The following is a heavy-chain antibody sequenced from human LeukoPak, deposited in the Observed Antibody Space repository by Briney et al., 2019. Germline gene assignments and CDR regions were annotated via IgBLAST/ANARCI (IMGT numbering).Heavy chain of an antibody. D-gene: IGHD5-18*01. J-gene: IGHJ4*02. Sequence: GGSLRLSCAASGFTFSSYSMNWDRQAPGKGLEWVSSISSSSSYIYYADSVKGRFTISRDNAKNSLYLQMNSLRAEDTAVYYCARDSGYSYGYAFDYWGQGTLVTVSS. V-gene: IGHV3-21*01. CDR1: GFTFSSYS. CDR3: ARDSGYSYGYAFDY. CDR2: ISSSSSYI.